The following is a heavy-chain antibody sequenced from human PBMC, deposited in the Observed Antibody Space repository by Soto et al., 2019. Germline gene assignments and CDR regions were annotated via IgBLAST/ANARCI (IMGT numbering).Heavy chain of an antibody. CDR3: ARGSRIAARLRVHSMDV. V-gene: IGHV1-2*02. Sequence: ASVKVSCKASGYTFTGYYMHWVRQAPGQGLEWMGWINPNSGGTNYAQKFQGRVTMTRDTSIGTAYMELSRLRSDDTAVYYCARGSRIAARLRVHSMDVWGQGTTVTVS. D-gene: IGHD6-6*01. CDR2: INPNSGGT. J-gene: IGHJ6*02. CDR1: GYTFTGYY.